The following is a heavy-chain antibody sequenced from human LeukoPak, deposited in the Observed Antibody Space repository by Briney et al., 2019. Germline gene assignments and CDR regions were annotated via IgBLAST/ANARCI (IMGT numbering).Heavy chain of an antibody. CDR1: GGSISSNNYY. V-gene: IGHV4-39*01. CDR3: ATMVRGATPHPDY. J-gene: IGHJ4*02. D-gene: IGHD3-10*01. CDR2: IYYSGST. Sequence: SETLSLTCTVSGGSISSNNYYWGRIRQPPWKGLEWIGSIYYSGSTYYNPSLKSRVTISVDTSKNQFSLKLSSVTAADTAVYYCATMVRGATPHPDYWGQGTLITVPS.